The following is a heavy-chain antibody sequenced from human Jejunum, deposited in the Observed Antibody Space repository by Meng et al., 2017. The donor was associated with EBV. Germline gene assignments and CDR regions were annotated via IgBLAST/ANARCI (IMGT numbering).Heavy chain of an antibody. Sequence: VQLQESGPGLVKPSGTLSLTCAVSGGSISSTDWWSWVRQPPGKGLEWVASISRSGDTTYYADSARGRLIISRDDSKNTLYLQMNSLGAEDTATYYCVKDLRGFLEWFFDYWGQGTMVTVSS. D-gene: IGHD3-3*01. J-gene: IGHJ4*02. CDR3: VKDLRGFLEWFFDY. CDR1: GGSISSTD. V-gene: IGHV3-23*01. CDR2: ISRSGDTT.